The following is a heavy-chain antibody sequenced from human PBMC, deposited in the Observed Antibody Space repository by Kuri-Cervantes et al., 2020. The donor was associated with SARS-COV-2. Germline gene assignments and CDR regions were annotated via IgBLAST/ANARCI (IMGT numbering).Heavy chain of an antibody. J-gene: IGHJ3*02. CDR2: ISSSSSYI. CDR3: ARDRHTGVVLGNAFDI. V-gene: IGHV3-21*01. Sequence: GGSLRLSCAASGFTFSSYSMNWVRQAPGKGLEWVSSISSSSSYIYYADSVTGRFTISRDNAKNSPYLQMNSLRAEDTAVYYCARDRHTGVVLGNAFDIWGQGTMVTVSS. D-gene: IGHD2-2*01. CDR1: GFTFSSYS.